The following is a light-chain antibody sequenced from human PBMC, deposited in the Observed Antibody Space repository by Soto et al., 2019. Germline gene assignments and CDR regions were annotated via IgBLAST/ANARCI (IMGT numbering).Light chain of an antibody. Sequence: QSVLTQPASGSGSPGQPITISCTGTSSDIGGYNYVSWYQQHPGKAPKLIIYDVSERPSGVSNRFSGSRSGNTASLTISGLQGDDEAEYYCSSYTRQSTVVFGGGTKVTVL. CDR1: SSDIGGYNY. CDR2: DVS. V-gene: IGLV2-14*01. J-gene: IGLJ3*02. CDR3: SSYTRQSTVV.